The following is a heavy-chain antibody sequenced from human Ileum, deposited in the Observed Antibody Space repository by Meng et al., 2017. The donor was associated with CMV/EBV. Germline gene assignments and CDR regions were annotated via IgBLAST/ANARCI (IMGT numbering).Heavy chain of an antibody. D-gene: IGHD2-8*02. V-gene: IGHV4-4*02. J-gene: IGHJ4*02. CDR3: ARSPGFWSLDY. CDR1: GDSISRNLW. Sequence: SETLSLTCAVSGDSISRNLWWSWVRQPPGKGLEWIGEISYSGDTKYNPSLQSRATISSDTTNNRFSLRLNSVTAADTGVYFCARSPGFWSLDYWGRGNRVNGAS. CDR2: ISYSGDT.